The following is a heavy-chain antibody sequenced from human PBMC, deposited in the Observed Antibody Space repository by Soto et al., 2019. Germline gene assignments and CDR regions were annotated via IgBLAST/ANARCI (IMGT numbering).Heavy chain of an antibody. CDR3: ARRKDWNSLFDN. CDR1: GGYSNDYC. Sequence: SVLLSLTCSVSGGYSNDYCWSWIRQSPGRGLEWIGCSYYSGTTNYNPSLSSRVTISIGASKTQFSLRLRSVTAADTAVYYCARRKDWNSLFDNWGPGTLVIVSS. V-gene: IGHV4-59*01. D-gene: IGHD1-7*01. J-gene: IGHJ4*02. CDR2: SYYSGTT.